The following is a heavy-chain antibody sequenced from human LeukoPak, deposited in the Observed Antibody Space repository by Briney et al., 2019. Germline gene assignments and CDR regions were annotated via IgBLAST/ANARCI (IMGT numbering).Heavy chain of an antibody. Sequence: GGSLRLSCAASGFTLSSYPMHWVRQAPGQGLEYVSGIRSDGGTTYYANSVKGRFTMSRDNSKNTLYLQMGSLRPEDMAVYYCARAGELRDTSHYYMDAWGKGTTVTISS. CDR1: GFTLSSYP. CDR3: ARAGELRDTSHYYMDA. V-gene: IGHV3-64*01. J-gene: IGHJ6*03. D-gene: IGHD1-26*01. CDR2: IRSDGGTT.